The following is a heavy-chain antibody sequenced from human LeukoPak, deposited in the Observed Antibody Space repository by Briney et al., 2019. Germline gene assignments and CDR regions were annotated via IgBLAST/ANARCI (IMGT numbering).Heavy chain of an antibody. CDR3: AKDAYCSGGSCHPLY. CDR2: ISYDGSNK. V-gene: IGHV3-30*18. Sequence: PGRSLRLSCAASGFTFSSYGMHWVRQAPGKGLEWVAVISYDGSNKYYADFVKGRFTISRDNSKNTLYLQMNSLRAEDTAVYYCAKDAYCSGGSCHPLYWGQGTLVTVSS. D-gene: IGHD2-15*01. J-gene: IGHJ4*02. CDR1: GFTFSSYG.